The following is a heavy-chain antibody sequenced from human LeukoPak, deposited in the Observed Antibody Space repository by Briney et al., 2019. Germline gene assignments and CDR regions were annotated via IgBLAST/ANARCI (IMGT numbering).Heavy chain of an antibody. J-gene: IGHJ4*02. CDR2: IWYDGSNK. Sequence: PGRSLRLSCAASGFTFSNYGMHWVRQAPGKGLEWVAVIWYDGSNKYYGDSVKGRFTISRDNSKNTLYLQMNSLRAEDTAVYYCARGRPHGNDYWGQGTLVTVSS. CDR1: GFTFSNYG. CDR3: ARGRPHGNDY. D-gene: IGHD4-23*01. V-gene: IGHV3-33*01.